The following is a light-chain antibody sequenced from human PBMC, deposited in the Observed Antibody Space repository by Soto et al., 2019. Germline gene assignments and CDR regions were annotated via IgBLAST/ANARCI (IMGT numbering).Light chain of an antibody. CDR2: DGS. CDR3: QQRDDLYT. CDR1: QLVTNN. J-gene: IGKJ2*01. Sequence: EIVLTQSPATRSLSPGERATLSCRASQLVTNNVAWYQQKPGQAPRLLISDGSNRASGIPARFVGSGSGTDFTLTITVLQPEEFAGYFCQQRDDLYTFGQGTKLQIK. V-gene: IGKV3-11*01.